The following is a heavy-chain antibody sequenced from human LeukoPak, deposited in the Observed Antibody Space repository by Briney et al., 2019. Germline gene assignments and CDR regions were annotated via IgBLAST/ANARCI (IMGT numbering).Heavy chain of an antibody. V-gene: IGHV3-30*18. CDR3: AKDPCRTSVAGTCFDY. CDR1: GFTFSSYG. Sequence: GGSLRLSCAASGFTFSSYGMHWVRQAPGKGLEGGAVISYNGSIKYYADSVKDRFTISRDNSKNTLYLQMNSLRAEDTAVYYCAKDPCRTSVAGTCFDYWGQGTLVTVSS. CDR2: ISYNGSIK. D-gene: IGHD6-19*01. J-gene: IGHJ4*02.